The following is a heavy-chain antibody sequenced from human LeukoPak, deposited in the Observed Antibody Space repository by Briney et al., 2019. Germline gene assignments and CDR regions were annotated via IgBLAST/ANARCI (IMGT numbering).Heavy chain of an antibody. D-gene: IGHD2-15*01. CDR3: ASTLPDGYYYYYYYMDV. CDR1: GFTFSSNS. J-gene: IGHJ6*03. Sequence: PGGSLRLSCAASGFTFSSNSMNWVRQAPGKGLEWVSYISSSSSTIYYADSVKDRFTISRDNAKNSLYLQMNSLRAGDTAVYYCASTLPDGYYYYYYYMDVWGKGTTVTVSS. V-gene: IGHV3-48*01. CDR2: ISSSSSTI.